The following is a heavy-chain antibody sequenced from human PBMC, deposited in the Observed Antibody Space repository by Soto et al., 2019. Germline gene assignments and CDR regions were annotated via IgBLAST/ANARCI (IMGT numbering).Heavy chain of an antibody. CDR3: ARGDPAVGSHCSGGSCHGPPPGWFDP. D-gene: IGHD2-15*01. J-gene: IGHJ5*02. V-gene: IGHV4-30-4*01. CDR2: IYYSGST. CDR1: GGSISSGDYC. Sequence: PSETLSLTCTVSGGSISSGDYCWSWIRQPPGKGLEWIGYIYYSGSTYYNPSLKSRVTISVDTSKNQFSLKLSSVTAADTAVYYCARGDPAVGSHCSGGSCHGPPPGWFDPWGQGTLVTVSS.